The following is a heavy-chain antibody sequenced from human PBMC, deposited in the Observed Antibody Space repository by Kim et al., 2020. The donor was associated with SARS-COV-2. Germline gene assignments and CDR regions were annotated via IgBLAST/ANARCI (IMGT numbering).Heavy chain of an antibody. CDR2: YGGTK. CDR3: TRTISAAY. J-gene: IGHJ4*02. Sequence: YGGTKKYAASVKGQFTISRDDSKSIAYLQMNSLKTEDTAVYYCTRTISAAYWGQGTLVTVSS. V-gene: IGHV3-49*02. D-gene: IGHD3-3*01.